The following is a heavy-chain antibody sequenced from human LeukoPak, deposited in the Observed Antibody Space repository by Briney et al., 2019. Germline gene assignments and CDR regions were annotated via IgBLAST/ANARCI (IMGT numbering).Heavy chain of an antibody. CDR3: ARSSSTSWGYFDY. V-gene: IGHV4-31*03. CDR1: GGSISSGGYY. CDR2: IYYSGST. J-gene: IGHJ4*02. D-gene: IGHD2-2*01. Sequence: SQTLSLTCTVSGGSISSGGYYWSWIRQHLGKGLEWIGYIYYSGSTYYNPSLKSRVTISVDTSKNQFSLKLSSVTAADTAVYYCARSSSTSWGYFDYWGQGTLVTVSS.